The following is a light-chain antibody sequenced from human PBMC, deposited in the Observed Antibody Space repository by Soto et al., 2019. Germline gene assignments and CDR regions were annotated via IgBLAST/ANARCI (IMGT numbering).Light chain of an antibody. CDR3: SSYTTTSTHVA. J-gene: IGLJ2*01. V-gene: IGLV2-14*02. Sequence: QSALAQPASVSGSPGQSITISCTGTSGFVGSFSLVSWYQQHPGKAPKLMIYEVTNRPSGVSDRFSASKSGNTASLTISGLQAEDEADYFCSSYTTTSTHVAFGGGTKLTVL. CDR2: EVT. CDR1: SGFVGSFSL.